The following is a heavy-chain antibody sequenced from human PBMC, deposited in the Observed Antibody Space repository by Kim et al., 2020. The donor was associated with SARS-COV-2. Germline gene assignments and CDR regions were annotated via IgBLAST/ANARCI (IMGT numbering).Heavy chain of an antibody. Sequence: SETLSLTCAVYGGSFSGYYWSWIRQPPGKGLEWIGEINHSGSTNYNPSLKSRVTISVDTSKNQFSLKLSSVTAADTAVYYCATSGGGAFDIWGQGTMVTV. D-gene: IGHD2-15*01. CDR3: ATSGGGAFDI. V-gene: IGHV4-34*01. J-gene: IGHJ3*02. CDR1: GGSFSGYY. CDR2: INHSGST.